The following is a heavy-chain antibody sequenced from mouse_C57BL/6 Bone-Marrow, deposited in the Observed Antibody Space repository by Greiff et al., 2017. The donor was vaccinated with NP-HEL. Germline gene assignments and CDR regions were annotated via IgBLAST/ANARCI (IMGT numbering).Heavy chain of an antibody. D-gene: IGHD2-4*01. CDR1: GYTFTDYN. Sequence: VQLQQSGPELVKPGASVKIPCKASGYTFTDYNMDWVKQSHGKSLEWIGDINPNNGGTIYNQKFKGKATLTVDKSSSTAYMELRSLTSEDTAVYYCAIIYYDYDEGYYFDYWGQGTTLTVSS. CDR2: INPNNGGT. CDR3: AIIYYDYDEGYYFDY. V-gene: IGHV1-18*01. J-gene: IGHJ2*01.